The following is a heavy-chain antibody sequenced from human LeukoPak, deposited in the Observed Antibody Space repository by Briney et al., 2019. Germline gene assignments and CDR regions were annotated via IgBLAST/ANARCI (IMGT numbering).Heavy chain of an antibody. CDR1: GFTFSLYW. D-gene: IGHD3-10*01. Sequence: GGSLRLSCEASGFTFSLYWMSWVRQAPGKGLEWVANIKQDGSEKYYVDSVKGRFTISRDNAENSLYLQMNSLRAEDTAVYYCAGGYGSGSYSAWGQGTLVTVSS. J-gene: IGHJ5*02. V-gene: IGHV3-7*03. CDR2: IKQDGSEK. CDR3: AGGYGSGSYSA.